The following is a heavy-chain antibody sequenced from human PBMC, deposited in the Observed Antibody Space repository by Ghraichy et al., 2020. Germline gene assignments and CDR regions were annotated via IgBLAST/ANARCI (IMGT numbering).Heavy chain of an antibody. CDR1: GGSISSYY. CDR2: IYYSGST. V-gene: IGHV4-59*01. Sequence: SETLSLTCTVSGGSISSYYWSWIRQPPGKGLEWIGYIYYSGSTNYNPSLKSRVTISVDTSTNQFSLKLSSVTAADTAVYYCAIINSSGWYSFDYWGQGTLVTVSP. CDR3: AIINSSGWYSFDY. J-gene: IGHJ4*02. D-gene: IGHD6-19*01.